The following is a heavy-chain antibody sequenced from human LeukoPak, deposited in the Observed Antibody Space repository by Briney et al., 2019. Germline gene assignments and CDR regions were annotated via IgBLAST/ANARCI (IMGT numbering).Heavy chain of an antibody. D-gene: IGHD5-12*01. CDR1: GFTFSNAW. CDR3: AKDFGSRGYTF. Sequence: GGSLRLSCAASGFTFSNAWMSWVRQAPGKGLEWVSSISSSGGSTYYADSVKGRFTISRDNSKTTLYLQMNSLRAEETAVYFCAKDFGSRGYTFWGQGTLVTVSS. CDR2: ISSSGGST. V-gene: IGHV3-23*01. J-gene: IGHJ4*02.